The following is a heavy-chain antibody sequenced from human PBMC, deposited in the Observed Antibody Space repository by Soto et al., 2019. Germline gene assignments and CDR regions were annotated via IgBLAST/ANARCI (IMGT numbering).Heavy chain of an antibody. CDR2: VYYSGST. J-gene: IGHJ5*02. D-gene: IGHD5-18*01. Sequence: QLQLQESGPGLVKPSETLSLSCTVSDVSISGTRFYWGWIRQPPGKGLEWIGSVYYSGSTYYNPSLKSRVTISVDASKNQFSLKLTSVTAADTAVYYWARPVYVDTSMGIQFNWFDPWGQGTLVTVSS. CDR1: DVSISGTRFY. CDR3: ARPVYVDTSMGIQFNWFDP. V-gene: IGHV4-39*01.